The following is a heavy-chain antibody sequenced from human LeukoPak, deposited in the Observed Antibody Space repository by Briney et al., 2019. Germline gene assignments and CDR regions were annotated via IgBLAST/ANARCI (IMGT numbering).Heavy chain of an antibody. V-gene: IGHV1-18*01. D-gene: IGHD3-10*01. CDR3: ARESSGSWISYYYYMDV. J-gene: IGHJ6*03. Sequence: ASVKVSCKASGYTFTSYGISWVRQAPGQGLEWMGWISAYNGNTNYAQKLQGRVTMTTDTSTSTAYMELRSLRSDDTAVYYCARESSGSWISYYYYMDVWGKGTTVTVSS. CDR1: GYTFTSYG. CDR2: ISAYNGNT.